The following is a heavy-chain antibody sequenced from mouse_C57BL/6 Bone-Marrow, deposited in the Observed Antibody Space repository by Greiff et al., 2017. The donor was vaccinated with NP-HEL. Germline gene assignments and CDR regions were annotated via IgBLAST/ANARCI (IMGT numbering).Heavy chain of an antibody. CDR2: IHPNSGST. D-gene: IGHD2-5*01. CDR3: ARPYYSNYEDY. V-gene: IGHV1-64*01. Sequence: VKLMESGAELVKPGASVKLSCKASGYTFTSYWMHWVKQRPGQGLEWIGMIHPNSGSTNYNEKFKSKATLTVDKSSSTAYMQLSSLTSEDSAVYYCARPYYSNYEDYWGQGTTLTVSS. J-gene: IGHJ2*01. CDR1: GYTFTSYW.